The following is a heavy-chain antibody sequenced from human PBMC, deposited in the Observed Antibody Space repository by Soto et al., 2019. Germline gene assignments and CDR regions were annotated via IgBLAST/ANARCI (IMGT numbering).Heavy chain of an antibody. CDR2: IYYSGST. J-gene: IGHJ5*02. CDR1: GGCISSGGYY. V-gene: IGHV4-31*03. CDR3: ARHSSSWYDGWFDP. D-gene: IGHD6-13*01. Sequence: SETLSLTCTVSGGCISSGGYYWSWIRQHPGKGLEWIGYIYYSGSTYYNPSLKSRVTISVDTSKNQFSLKLSSVTAADTAVYYCARHSSSWYDGWFDPWGQGTLVTVSS.